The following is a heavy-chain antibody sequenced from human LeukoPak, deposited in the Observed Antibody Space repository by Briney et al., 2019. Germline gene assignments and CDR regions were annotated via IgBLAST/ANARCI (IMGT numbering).Heavy chain of an antibody. CDR3: ARAFTIFGVVIWFDP. V-gene: IGHV3-21*01. CDR2: ISSSSSYI. J-gene: IGHJ5*02. CDR1: GFTFSSYS. D-gene: IGHD3-3*01. Sequence: GGSLRLSCAASGFTFSSYSMNWVRQAPGKGLEWVSSISSSSSYIYYADSVKGRFTISRDNAKNSLYLQMNSLRAEDTAVYYCARAFTIFGVVIWFDPWGQGTLVTVSS.